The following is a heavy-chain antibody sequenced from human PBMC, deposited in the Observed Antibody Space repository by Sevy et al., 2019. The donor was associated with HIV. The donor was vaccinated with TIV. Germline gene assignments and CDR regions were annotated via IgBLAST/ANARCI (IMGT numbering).Heavy chain of an antibody. V-gene: IGHV3-30-3*01. J-gene: IGHJ4*02. D-gene: IGHD3-16*02. CDR1: GFTFSSYA. CDR3: PRGSDDYVWGSYRAVDY. Sequence: GGSLRLSCAASGFTFSSYAMHWVRQAPGKGLEWVAVISYDGSNKYYADSVKGRFTISRDNSKNTLYLQMNSLRAEDTAVYYWPRGSDDYVWGSYRAVDYWGQGTLVTVSS. CDR2: ISYDGSNK.